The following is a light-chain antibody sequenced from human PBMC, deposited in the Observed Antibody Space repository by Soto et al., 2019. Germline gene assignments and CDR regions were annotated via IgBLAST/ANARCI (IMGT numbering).Light chain of an antibody. Sequence: DIQMTQSPSSLSASVGDRVTITCRASQGISIYFARYQQKPGKAPKLLIHGASTLQSGVPSRFGGSGSGADFTLTINSLQPEDVATYYWQKYNSAPYTFGQGTKLEIK. J-gene: IGKJ2*01. CDR1: QGISIY. V-gene: IGKV1-27*01. CDR2: GAS. CDR3: QKYNSAPYT.